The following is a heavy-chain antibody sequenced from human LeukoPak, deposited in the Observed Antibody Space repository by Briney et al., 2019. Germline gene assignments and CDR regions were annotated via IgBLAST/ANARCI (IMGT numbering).Heavy chain of an antibody. CDR2: INHSGST. CDR1: GGSFSGYY. V-gene: IGHV4-34*01. J-gene: IGHJ4*02. CDR3: ARDGAYYDILTGSFDY. D-gene: IGHD3-9*01. Sequence: TSETLSLTCAVYGGSFSGYYWSWIRQPPGKGLEWIGEINHSGSTNYNPSLKSRVTISVDTSKNQFSLKLSSVTAADTAVYYCARDGAYYDILTGSFDYWGQGTLVTVSS.